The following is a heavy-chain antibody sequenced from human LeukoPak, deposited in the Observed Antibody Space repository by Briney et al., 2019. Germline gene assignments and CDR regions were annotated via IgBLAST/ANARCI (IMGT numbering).Heavy chain of an antibody. D-gene: IGHD6-19*01. V-gene: IGHV3-11*03. CDR1: GFTFSNYY. J-gene: IGHJ4*02. Sequence: PGGSLRLSCAASGFTFSNYYMSCIRQAPGKGLEWVSYISSSSSYTNYADSVKGRFTISRDNAKNSLYLQMNSLRAEDTAVYYCASIYGSGWSNDSWGQGTLVTVSS. CDR3: ASIYGSGWSNDS. CDR2: ISSSSSYT.